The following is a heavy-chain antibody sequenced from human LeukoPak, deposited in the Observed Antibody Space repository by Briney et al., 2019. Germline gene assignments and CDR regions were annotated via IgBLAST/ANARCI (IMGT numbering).Heavy chain of an antibody. CDR1: GYTFSNSG. J-gene: IGHJ4*02. Sequence: ASVKVSCKASGYTFSNSGISWVRQAPGQGLEWMGWISAYNGNTNYAQKLQGRVIMITDTSTSTAYMELRSLRSGDTAVYYCARDPPASMTPPDYWGQGTLVTVSS. D-gene: IGHD2/OR15-2a*01. CDR2: ISAYNGNT. CDR3: ARDPPASMTPPDY. V-gene: IGHV1-18*01.